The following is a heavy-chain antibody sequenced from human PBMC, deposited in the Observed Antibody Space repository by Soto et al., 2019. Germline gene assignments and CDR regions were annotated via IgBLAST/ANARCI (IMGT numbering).Heavy chain of an antibody. D-gene: IGHD5-12*01. CDR1: GYTFSNYD. CDR2: INPSGDST. Sequence: ASVKVSCKGSGYTFSNYDMHWVRQAPGQGLEWMGIINPSGDSTSYAQEFQGRVTVTRETSTSTLYMELSSLRSEDTAVYYCARATRSGSPHFDHWGQGTLVTVSS. V-gene: IGHV1-46*01. CDR3: ARATRSGSPHFDH. J-gene: IGHJ4*02.